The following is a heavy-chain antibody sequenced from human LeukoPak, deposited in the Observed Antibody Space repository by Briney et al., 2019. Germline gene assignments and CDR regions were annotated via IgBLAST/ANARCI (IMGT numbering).Heavy chain of an antibody. V-gene: IGHV4-4*09. CDR1: GGSIRSYY. Sequence: AETLSLTCTVSGGSIRSYYWSGIRQPPGKGLEWIGYIYTSGSTNYNPSHKSRVTISVDTSKDQFSLKLSSVTAADTAVYYCASQVGATTSPFDYWGQGTLVTVSS. CDR3: ASQVGATTSPFDY. CDR2: IYTSGST. D-gene: IGHD1-26*01. J-gene: IGHJ4*02.